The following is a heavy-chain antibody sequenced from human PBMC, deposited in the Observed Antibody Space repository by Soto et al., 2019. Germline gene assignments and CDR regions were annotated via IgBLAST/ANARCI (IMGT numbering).Heavy chain of an antibody. Sequence: SETLSLTCAVYGGSFSGYYWSWIRQPPGKGLEWIGEINHSGSTNYNPSLKSRVTISVDTSKNQFSLKLSSVTAADTAVYYCARLNGYCVITNCHGCYGMDVWGQGTTVTVS. V-gene: IGHV4-34*01. J-gene: IGHJ6*02. CDR2: INHSGST. CDR3: ARLNGYCVITNCHGCYGMDV. CDR1: GGSFSGYY. D-gene: IGHD2-2*03.